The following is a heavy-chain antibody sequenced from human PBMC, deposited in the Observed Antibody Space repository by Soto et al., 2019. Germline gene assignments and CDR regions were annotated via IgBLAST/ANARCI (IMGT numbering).Heavy chain of an antibody. Sequence: PGGSLRLSCTASGFTFTYYAFSWVRQAPGKGLEWVSAISANGQGIYYADSVRGRFIISRDNSKNTVFLHMDSLRAEDTAVYYCAKDRDYPRDQFHYWGQGTLVTVSS. CDR3: AKDRDYPRDQFHY. V-gene: IGHV3-23*01. J-gene: IGHJ4*02. CDR2: ISANGQGI. CDR1: GFTFTYYA. D-gene: IGHD4-17*01.